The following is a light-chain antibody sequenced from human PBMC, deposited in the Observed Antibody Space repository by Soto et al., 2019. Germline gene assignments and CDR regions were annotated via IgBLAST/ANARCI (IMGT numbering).Light chain of an antibody. J-gene: IGKJ2*01. Sequence: EIVMTQSPATLSVSPGERATLSCRASQSVSSYLAWYHQKPGQAPRLLIYGASTRATGIPDRFSGSGSGTEFTLTISSLQSEDFAVYYCQQYNTWPMYTFGQGTKLEI. CDR2: GAS. V-gene: IGKV3-15*01. CDR1: QSVSSY. CDR3: QQYNTWPMYT.